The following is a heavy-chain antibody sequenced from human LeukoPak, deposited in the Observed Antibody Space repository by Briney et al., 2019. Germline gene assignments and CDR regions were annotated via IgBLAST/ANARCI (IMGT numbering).Heavy chain of an antibody. Sequence: GGSLRLSCAASGFTFYDYAMHWVRQAPGKGLEWVSGISWNSGSIDYADSVKGRFTISRDNAKNSLYLQMNSLRAEDTALYYCAKDISVNWFDPGGQGTLVTVSS. CDR3: AKDISVNWFDP. CDR2: ISWNSGSI. CDR1: GFTFYDYA. D-gene: IGHD2/OR15-2a*01. J-gene: IGHJ5*02. V-gene: IGHV3-9*01.